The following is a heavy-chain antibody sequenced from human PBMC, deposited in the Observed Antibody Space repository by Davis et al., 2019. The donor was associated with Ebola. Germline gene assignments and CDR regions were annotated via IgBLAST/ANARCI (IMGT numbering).Heavy chain of an antibody. D-gene: IGHD2-2*01. CDR1: GYGFTNYC. J-gene: IGHJ4*02. Sequence: GESLKISCTGSGYGFTNYCIGWVRHMPGKGLEWMGFIFPDDSDATYSPSFQGQVTFSVDKSIRTAYLHWNSLKASDTATYYCARQGTTSWDSWGQGTLVTVSS. CDR2: IFPDDSDA. V-gene: IGHV5-51*01. CDR3: ARQGTTSWDS.